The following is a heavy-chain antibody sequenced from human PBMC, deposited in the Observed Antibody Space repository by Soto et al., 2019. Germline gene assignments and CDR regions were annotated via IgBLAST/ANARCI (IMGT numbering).Heavy chain of an antibody. Sequence: QVQLQESGPGLVKPSQTLPLTCTVSGGSISSGDYYWSWIRQPPGKGLEWIGYIYYSGTTYYNPSLKSRVTISVDTSKNQFSLKLSSVTAADTAVYYCARSRNSDYVPQYWGQGTLVTVSS. CDR1: GGSISSGDYY. CDR3: ARSRNSDYVPQY. J-gene: IGHJ4*02. D-gene: IGHD4-4*01. CDR2: IYYSGTT. V-gene: IGHV4-30-4*01.